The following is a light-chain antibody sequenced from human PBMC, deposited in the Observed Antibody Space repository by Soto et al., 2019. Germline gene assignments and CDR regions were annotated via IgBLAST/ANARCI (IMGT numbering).Light chain of an antibody. CDR2: AAS. Sequence: DIQMTQSPSSVSASVGDRVTITCRASQVISSWLAWYQQKPVKAPKLLIYAASSLQSVVPSRFICSGSGPDFTLTISSLQTEVVATYYCQQANSFPFTFGPGTKVDI. V-gene: IGKV1-12*01. CDR1: QVISSW. CDR3: QQANSFPFT. J-gene: IGKJ3*01.